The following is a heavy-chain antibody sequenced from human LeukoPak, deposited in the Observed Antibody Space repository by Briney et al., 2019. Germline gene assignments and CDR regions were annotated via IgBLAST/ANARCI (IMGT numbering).Heavy chain of an antibody. V-gene: IGHV4-38-2*01. CDR2: IYYSGST. CDR3: ARAPMPNYYYYYMDV. D-gene: IGHD2-2*01. Sequence: GSLRLSCVASGFTFSSYWMHWVRQDPRKGLEWIGSIYYSGSTYYNPSLKSRVTISVDTSKNQFSLKLSSVTAADTAVYYCARAPMPNYYYYYMDVWGKGTTVTVSS. CDR1: GFTFSSYW. J-gene: IGHJ6*03.